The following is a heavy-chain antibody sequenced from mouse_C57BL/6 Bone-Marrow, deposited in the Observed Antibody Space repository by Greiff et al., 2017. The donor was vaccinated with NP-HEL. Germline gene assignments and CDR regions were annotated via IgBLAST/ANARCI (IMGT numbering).Heavy chain of an antibody. CDR2: FHPYNDDT. CDR3: ARGGNYEGDWFAY. CDR1: GYTFTTYP. J-gene: IGHJ3*01. V-gene: IGHV1-47*01. D-gene: IGHD2-1*01. Sequence: QVQLKQSGAELVKPGASVKMSCKASGYTFTTYPIEWMKQNHGKSLEWIGNFHPYNDDTKYNEKFKGKATLTVEKSSSTVYLERSRLTSDDSAVYYCARGGNYEGDWFAYWGQGTLVTVSA.